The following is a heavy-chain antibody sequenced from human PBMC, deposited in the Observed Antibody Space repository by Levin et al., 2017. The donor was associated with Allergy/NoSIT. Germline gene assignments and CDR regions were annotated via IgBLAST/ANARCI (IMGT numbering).Heavy chain of an antibody. Sequence: SETLSLTCTVSGGSISSGGYYWSWIRQHPGKGLEWIGYIYYSGSNYYNPSLKSRVTISVDTSKNQFSLKLSSVTAADTAVYYCARGITIFGVVSGYFDYWGQGTLVTVSS. CDR1: GGSISSGGYY. V-gene: IGHV4-31*03. D-gene: IGHD3-3*01. J-gene: IGHJ4*02. CDR2: IYYSGSN. CDR3: ARGITIFGVVSGYFDY.